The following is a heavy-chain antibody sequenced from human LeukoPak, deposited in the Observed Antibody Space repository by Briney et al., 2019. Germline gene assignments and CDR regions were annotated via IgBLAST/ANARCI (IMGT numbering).Heavy chain of an antibody. CDR1: GGSFSSRSHY. CDR2: MFYSGST. D-gene: IGHD1-26*01. Sequence: SETLSLTCTVSGGSFSSRSHYWGWIRQTPGKGLEWIGSMFYSGSTHYNPSLKSRVIIFVDTSKNQFYLKVSSVTAADTAVYYCARADVGINWFDPWGQGTLVTVSS. J-gene: IGHJ5*02. V-gene: IGHV4-39*01. CDR3: ARADVGINWFDP.